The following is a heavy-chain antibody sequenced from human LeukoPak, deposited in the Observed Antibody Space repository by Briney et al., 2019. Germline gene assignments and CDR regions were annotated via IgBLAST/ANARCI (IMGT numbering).Heavy chain of an antibody. Sequence: GGSLRLSCEASGFTLSHYGIHWVRQTPGKGLEWVAAISSDGVEKHYADSVKGRFTISRDNSKSTLYLQMNSLRDEDTALYYCAREGHYDILTGYSPVEYYFYYMDVWGKGTTVTVSS. D-gene: IGHD3-9*01. CDR2: ISSDGVEK. CDR3: AREGHYDILTGYSPVEYYFYYMDV. J-gene: IGHJ6*03. CDR1: GFTLSHYG. V-gene: IGHV3-30*04.